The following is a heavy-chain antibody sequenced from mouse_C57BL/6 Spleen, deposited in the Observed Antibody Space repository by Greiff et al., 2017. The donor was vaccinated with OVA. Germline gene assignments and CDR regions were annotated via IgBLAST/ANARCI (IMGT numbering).Heavy chain of an antibody. J-gene: IGHJ1*03. V-gene: IGHV5-4*03. CDR3: ARYYGSSLYWYFDV. CDR2: ISDGGSYT. Sequence: EVKLVESGGGLVKPGGSLKLSCAASGFTFSSYAMSWVRQTPEKRLEWVATISDGGSYTYYPDNVKGRFTISRDNAKNNLYLQMSHLKSEDTPMYYCARYYGSSLYWYFDVWGTGTTVTVSS. CDR1: GFTFSSYA. D-gene: IGHD1-1*01.